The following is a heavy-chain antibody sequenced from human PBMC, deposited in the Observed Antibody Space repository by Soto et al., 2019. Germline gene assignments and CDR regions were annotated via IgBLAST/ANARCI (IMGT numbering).Heavy chain of an antibody. V-gene: IGHV3-11*01. Sequence: PGGSLRLSCAASGFTFSDYYMTWIRQAPGKGLEWVSYISGSGAGIYYPDSVKGRFTISRDNAKNTLYLQMSSLRAEDTAVYYCASAERGYYDFWSGPDYWGQGTLVTVSS. J-gene: IGHJ4*02. CDR1: GFTFSDYY. CDR2: ISGSGAGI. D-gene: IGHD3-3*01. CDR3: ASAERGYYDFWSGPDY.